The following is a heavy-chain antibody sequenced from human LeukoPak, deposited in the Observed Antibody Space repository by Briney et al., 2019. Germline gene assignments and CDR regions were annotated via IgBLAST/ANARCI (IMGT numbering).Heavy chain of an antibody. CDR3: ARANWGPFDY. CDR1: GGSFSGYY. J-gene: IGHJ4*02. V-gene: IGHV4-34*01. D-gene: IGHD7-27*01. CDR2: INHSGST. Sequence: SETLSLTCAVYGGSFSGYYWSWIRQPPGKGLEWIGEINHSGSTNYNPSLKSRVTISVDTSKNQFSLKLSSVTAADKAVYYCARANWGPFDYWGQGTLVTVSS.